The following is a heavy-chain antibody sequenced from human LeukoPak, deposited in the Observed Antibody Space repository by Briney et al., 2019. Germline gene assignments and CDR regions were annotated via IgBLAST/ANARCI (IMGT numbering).Heavy chain of an antibody. CDR1: GYSISSGYY. Sequence: PSETLSLTCTVSGYSISSGYYWGWIRQPAGKGLEWIGRIYTSGSTSYNPSLKSRVTISVDTSKNQFSLKLSSVTAADTAVYYCARGGRTDFWSGYYDAFDIWGQGTMVTVSS. V-gene: IGHV4-61*02. CDR3: ARGGRTDFWSGYYDAFDI. D-gene: IGHD3-3*01. CDR2: IYTSGST. J-gene: IGHJ3*02.